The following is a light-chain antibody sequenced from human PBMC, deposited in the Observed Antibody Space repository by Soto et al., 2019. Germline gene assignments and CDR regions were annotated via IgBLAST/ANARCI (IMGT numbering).Light chain of an antibody. J-gene: IGKJ5*01. Sequence: IVLTQSPATLSLSPGERATLSCRASQSISTYLAWYQQKPGQAPRLLIYGASSRATGIPDRFSGSGSGTDFTLTISRLEPEDFAVYYCQQYGSSPPSTFGQGTRLEI. CDR1: QSISTY. CDR3: QQYGSSPPST. V-gene: IGKV3-20*01. CDR2: GAS.